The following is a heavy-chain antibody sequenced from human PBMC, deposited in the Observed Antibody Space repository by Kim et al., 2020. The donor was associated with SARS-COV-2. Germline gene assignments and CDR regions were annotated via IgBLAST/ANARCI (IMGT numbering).Heavy chain of an antibody. CDR1: GGTFSSYA. J-gene: IGHJ6*02. CDR3: AIWEYYDILTGHQYYGMDV. V-gene: IGHV1-69*13. CDR2: IIPIFGTA. Sequence: SVKVSCKASGGTFSSYAITWVRQAPGQGLEWMGGIIPIFGTANYAQKFQGRVTITADESTSTAYMELSSLRSEDTAVYYSAIWEYYDILTGHQYYGMDVWGQGTTVTVSS. D-gene: IGHD3-9*01.